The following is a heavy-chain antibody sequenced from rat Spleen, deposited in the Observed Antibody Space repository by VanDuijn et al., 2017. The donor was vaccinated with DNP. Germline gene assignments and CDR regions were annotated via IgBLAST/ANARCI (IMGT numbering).Heavy chain of an antibody. V-gene: IGHV5-25*01. CDR2: ISTGGGNT. CDR3: TRDGYVYGFAY. Sequence: EVQLVGSGGGLVQPGRSLKLSCTASGFTFSDYYMAWVRQAPTKGLEWVAAISTGGGNTYYPDSVKGRFTISRDNAQNILYLQMSKLGSEDTAIYYCTRDGYVYGFAYWGQGTLVTVSS. CDR1: GFTFSDYY. J-gene: IGHJ3*01. D-gene: IGHD1-2*01.